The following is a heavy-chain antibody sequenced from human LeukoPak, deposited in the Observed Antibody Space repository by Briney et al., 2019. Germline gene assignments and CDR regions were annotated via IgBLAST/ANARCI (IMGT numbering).Heavy chain of an antibody. J-gene: IGHJ4*02. CDR3: ARCSGYDSGTAVARTYYFDY. D-gene: IGHD5-12*01. CDR2: TYYRSKWYN. Sequence: SQTLSLTCASSGDSVSSNSAAWNWIRQSPSRGLEWLGRTYYRSKWYNDYAVSVKSRITINPDTSKNQFSLQLNSVTPEDTAVYYCARCSGYDSGTAVARTYYFDYWGQGTLVTVSS. CDR1: GDSVSSNSAA. V-gene: IGHV6-1*01.